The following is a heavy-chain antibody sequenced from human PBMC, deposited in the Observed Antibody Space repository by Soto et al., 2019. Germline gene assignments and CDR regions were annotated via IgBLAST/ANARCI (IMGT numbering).Heavy chain of an antibody. D-gene: IGHD2-8*01. CDR3: ATSKGGVSNGRTTY. Sequence: EVQLVESGGALVQPGGSLRLSCAASGFTFSNYWMHWVRQAPGKGLVWISRMNSDGSNTVYADAVKGRFTISRDNAKSTRYLQMTSLRVEDTAVYYCATSKGGVSNGRTTYRGQGTMVTVSS. V-gene: IGHV3-74*01. J-gene: IGHJ4*02. CDR2: MNSDGSNT. CDR1: GFTFSNYW.